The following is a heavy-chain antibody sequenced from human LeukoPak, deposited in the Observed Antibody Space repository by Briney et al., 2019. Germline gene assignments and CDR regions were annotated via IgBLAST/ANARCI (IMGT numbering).Heavy chain of an antibody. CDR3: ARERSAVNALGYYYYCYMDV. D-gene: IGHD2-2*01. CDR2: INHSGST. J-gene: IGHJ6*03. CDR1: GGSFSGYY. Sequence: SETLSLTCAVYGGSFSGYYWSWIRQPPGKGLEWIGEINHSGSTNYNPSLKSRVTISVDTSKNQFSLKLSSVTAADTAVYYCARERSAVNALGYYYYCYMDVWGKGTTVTVSS. V-gene: IGHV4-34*01.